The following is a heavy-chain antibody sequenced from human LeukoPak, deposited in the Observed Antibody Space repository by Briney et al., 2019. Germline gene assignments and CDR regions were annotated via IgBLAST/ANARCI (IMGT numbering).Heavy chain of an antibody. CDR1: GGSVSGYY. CDR2: IYNSVTT. D-gene: IGHD5-24*01. Sequence: PSETLSLTCTVSGGSVSGYYWSWIRQPPGKGLEWIAYIYNSVTTNYSPSLKSRATISVDAPKNQFSLNLSSVTAADTAVYYCARLGRLDGYVFDYWGQGTLVTVSS. J-gene: IGHJ4*02. V-gene: IGHV4-59*08. CDR3: ARLGRLDGYVFDY.